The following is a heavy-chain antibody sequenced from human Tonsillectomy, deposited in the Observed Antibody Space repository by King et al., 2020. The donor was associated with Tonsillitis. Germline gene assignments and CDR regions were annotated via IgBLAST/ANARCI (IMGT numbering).Heavy chain of an antibody. CDR1: GFTFSTYG. J-gene: IGHJ6*02. D-gene: IGHD6-13*01. Sequence: VQLVESGGGLVKPGGSLRLSCAASGFTFSTYGMNWVRQAPGKGLEWVSSITSSSHYIYYGASVKGRFTISRDNAKHSLLLQMNSLRAEDTAVYYCARGAAAAGTFAMDVWGQGTTVTVSS. CDR2: ITSSSHYI. CDR3: ARGAAAAGTFAMDV. V-gene: IGHV3-21*01.